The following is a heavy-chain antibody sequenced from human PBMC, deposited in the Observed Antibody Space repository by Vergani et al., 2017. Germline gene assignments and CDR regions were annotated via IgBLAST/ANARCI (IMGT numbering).Heavy chain of an antibody. CDR2: ISSNGGST. V-gene: IGHV3-64D*06. CDR3: AKVMSDLLYLGSPVGATIGTVDY. J-gene: IGHJ4*02. D-gene: IGHD1-26*01. Sequence: EVQLVESGGGLVQPGGSLRLSCSASGFTFSSYAMHWVRQAPGKGLEYVSAISSNGGSTYYADSVKGRFTISRDNSKNTLYLQMSSLRAEDTAVYYCAKVMSDLLYLGSPVGATIGTVDYWGQGTLVTVSS. CDR1: GFTFSSYA.